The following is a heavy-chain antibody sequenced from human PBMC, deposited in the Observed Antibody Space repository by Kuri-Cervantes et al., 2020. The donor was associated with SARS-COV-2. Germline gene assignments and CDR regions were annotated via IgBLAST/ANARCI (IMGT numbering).Heavy chain of an antibody. CDR1: GYSISSGYY. Sequence: SETLSLTCAVSGYSISSGYYWGWIRQPPGKGLEWIGSIYHSGSTYYNPSLKSRVTISVDTSKNQFSLKLSSVTAADTAVYYCAGAYYYDSSGYYYGRPFQHWGQGTLVTVSS. CDR3: AGAYYYDSSGYYYGRPFQH. V-gene: IGHV4-38-2*01. D-gene: IGHD3-22*01. CDR2: IYHSGST. J-gene: IGHJ1*01.